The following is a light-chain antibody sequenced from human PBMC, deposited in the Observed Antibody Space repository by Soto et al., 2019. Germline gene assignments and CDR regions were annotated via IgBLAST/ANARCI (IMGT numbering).Light chain of an antibody. CDR3: SSYTSSGSYV. Sequence: QSALTQPASVSGSPGQSITISCTGTSSDIGGYNYVSWYQQHPGKAPKLMIFDVSNRPSGVSNRFSGSKSANTASLTISGLQAEDEADYYCSSYTSSGSYVSGTGTKLTVL. CDR2: DVS. J-gene: IGLJ1*01. CDR1: SSDIGGYNY. V-gene: IGLV2-14*01.